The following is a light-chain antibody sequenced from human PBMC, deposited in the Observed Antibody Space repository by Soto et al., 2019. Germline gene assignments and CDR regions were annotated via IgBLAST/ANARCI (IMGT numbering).Light chain of an antibody. Sequence: QLVLTQSPSASASLGASVKLTCTLSSGHSSYTIAWHQQQPEKGPRYLMKLNSDGSHRKGDGIPDRFSGSSSGAERYLTISRLQSEDEADYYCQTWGTGFRVFGGGTKLTVL. CDR3: QTWGTGFRV. CDR2: LNSDGSH. CDR1: SGHSSYT. V-gene: IGLV4-69*01. J-gene: IGLJ3*02.